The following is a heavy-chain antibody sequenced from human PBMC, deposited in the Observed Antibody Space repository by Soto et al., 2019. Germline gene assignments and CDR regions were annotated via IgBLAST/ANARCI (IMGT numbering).Heavy chain of an antibody. Sequence: EVQLVESGGGLVQPGGSLRLSCAASGFTFSSYWMSWVRQAPGKGLEGVANIKQDGSEKYYVDSVKGRFTISRDNAKNSLYLQMNSLRAEDTAVYYCARGGVYYYYGMDVWGQGTTVTVSS. V-gene: IGHV3-7*01. CDR1: GFTFSSYW. J-gene: IGHJ6*02. CDR2: IKQDGSEK. D-gene: IGHD3-16*01. CDR3: ARGGVYYYYGMDV.